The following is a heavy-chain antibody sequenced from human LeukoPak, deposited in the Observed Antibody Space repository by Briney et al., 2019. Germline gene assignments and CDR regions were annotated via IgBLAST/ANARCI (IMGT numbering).Heavy chain of an antibody. D-gene: IGHD5-12*01. CDR1: GGTFSSYA. CDR2: IIPIFGTA. Sequence: SVKVSCKASGGTFSSYAISWVRQAPGQGLEWMGGIIPIFGTANYAQKFQGRVTITADESTSTAYMELSSLRSEDTAVYYCASPRLPKSYYYYYYIHVWAKGTTVTVSS. V-gene: IGHV1-69*13. J-gene: IGHJ6*03. CDR3: ASPRLPKSYYYYYYIHV.